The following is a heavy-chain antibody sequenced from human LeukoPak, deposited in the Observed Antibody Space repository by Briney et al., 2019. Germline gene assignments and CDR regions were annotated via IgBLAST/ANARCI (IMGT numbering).Heavy chain of an antibody. D-gene: IGHD5-12*01. V-gene: IGHV3-48*01. CDR2: ISSSSSTI. J-gene: IGHJ4*02. CDR1: GFTFSSYN. CDR3: AKASQMEWLRLREIDY. Sequence: PGGSLRLSCAASGFTFSSYNMNWVRQAPGKGLEWVSYISSSSSTIYYADSVKGRFTISRDNAKNSLYLQMNSLRAEDTAVYYCAKASQMEWLRLREIDYWGQGTLVTVSS.